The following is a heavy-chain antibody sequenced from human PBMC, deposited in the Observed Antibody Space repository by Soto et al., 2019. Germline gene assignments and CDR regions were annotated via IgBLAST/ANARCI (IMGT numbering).Heavy chain of an antibody. CDR3: AREIGSSGWSSYYYYGMDV. CDR1: GYTFTSYG. J-gene: IGHJ6*02. Sequence: GASVKVSCKASGYTFTSYGISWVRQAPGQGLEWMGWISAYNGNTNYAQKLQGRVTMTTDTSTSTAYMELRSLRSDYTAVYYCAREIGSSGWSSYYYYGMDVWGQGTTVTVSS. D-gene: IGHD6-19*01. CDR2: ISAYNGNT. V-gene: IGHV1-18*01.